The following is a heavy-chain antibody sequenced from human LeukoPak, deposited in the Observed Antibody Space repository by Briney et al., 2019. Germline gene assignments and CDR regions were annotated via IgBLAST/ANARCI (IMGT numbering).Heavy chain of an antibody. CDR3: VRDTGSGWDFDY. J-gene: IGHJ4*02. Sequence: GGSLRLSCAASGFTFNAYAIHRVRQAPGKGLEGVSLVKGDGVTTDYAHSVKGRFTVARDNSKNSLYLQMSNLRTEDTALYYCVRDTGSGWDFDYWGQGTLVTVSS. CDR1: GFTFNAYA. D-gene: IGHD6-19*01. CDR2: VKGDGVTT. V-gene: IGHV3-43*02.